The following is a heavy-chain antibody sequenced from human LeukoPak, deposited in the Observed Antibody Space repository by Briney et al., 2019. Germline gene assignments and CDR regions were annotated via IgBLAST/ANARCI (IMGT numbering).Heavy chain of an antibody. CDR2: ISYDGSNK. D-gene: IGHD3-16*01. CDR3: AAGGGNGYYFDY. CDR1: GFTFSRYA. Sequence: GGSLRLSCAASGFTFSRYAMSWVRQAPGKGLEWVAVISYDGSNKYYADSVKGRFTISRDNSKNTLYLQMNSLRAEDTAVYYCAAGGGNGYYFDYWGQGTLVTVSS. J-gene: IGHJ4*02. V-gene: IGHV3-30*03.